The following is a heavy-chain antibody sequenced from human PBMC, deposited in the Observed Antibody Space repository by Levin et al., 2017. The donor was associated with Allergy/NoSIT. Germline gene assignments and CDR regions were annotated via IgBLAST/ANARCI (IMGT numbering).Heavy chain of an antibody. V-gene: IGHV4-61*01. D-gene: IGHD5/OR15-5a*01. Sequence: SETLSLTCSVXXXXXXXXXXTRSRTRRPPGTGLEWIGYINYRGVTKYNPSLKSRVTISVDTSKNEFSLKVTSVTAADTAVYYCARNRIIVSGGNDYYYGMDVWGQGTTVTVSS. J-gene: IGHJ6*02. CDR1: XXXXXXXXXT. CDR3: ARNRIIVSGGNDYYYGMDV. CDR2: INYRGVT.